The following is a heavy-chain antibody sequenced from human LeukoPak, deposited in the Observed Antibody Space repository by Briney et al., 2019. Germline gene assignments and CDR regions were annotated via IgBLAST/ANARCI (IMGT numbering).Heavy chain of an antibody. V-gene: IGHV3-23*01. CDR3: AKGVGYYYDSSGYHDAFDI. CDR2: ISGSGGST. Sequence: PGGSLRLSCAASGFTFSSYAMSWVRQAPGKGLEWVSAISGSGGSTYYADSVKGRFTISRDNSKNTPYLQMNSLRAEDTAVYYCAKGVGYYYDSSGYHDAFDIWGQGTMVTVSS. CDR1: GFTFSSYA. J-gene: IGHJ3*02. D-gene: IGHD3-22*01.